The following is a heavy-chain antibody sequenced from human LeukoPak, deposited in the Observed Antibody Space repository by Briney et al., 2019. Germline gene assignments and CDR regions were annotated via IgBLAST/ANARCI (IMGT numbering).Heavy chain of an antibody. Sequence: SGTLSLTCTVSGYSISSGYYWGWIRQPPGKGLEWIGYIYHSGSTYYNPSLKSRVTISVDRSKNQFSLKLSSVTAADTAVYYCARIAAAIDYWGQGTLVTVSS. CDR1: GYSISSGYY. CDR3: ARIAAAIDY. D-gene: IGHD6-13*01. V-gene: IGHV4-38-2*02. J-gene: IGHJ4*02. CDR2: IYHSGST.